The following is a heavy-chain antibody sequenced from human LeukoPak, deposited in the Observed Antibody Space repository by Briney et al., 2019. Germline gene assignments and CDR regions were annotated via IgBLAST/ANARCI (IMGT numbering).Heavy chain of an antibody. CDR3: ARDQGTSTTAPKRKGRFDP. J-gene: IGHJ5*02. V-gene: IGHV3-33*01. CDR2: IWYDGSNK. Sequence: GGSLRLSCAASGLNFGAYGMHWVRQAPGKGLEWVALIWYDGSNKEYAESVKGRFTISRDNSKNTLYLQMNSLRDEDTAVYYCARDQGTSTTAPKRKGRFDPWGQGTLVTVSS. D-gene: IGHD1-1*01. CDR1: GLNFGAYG.